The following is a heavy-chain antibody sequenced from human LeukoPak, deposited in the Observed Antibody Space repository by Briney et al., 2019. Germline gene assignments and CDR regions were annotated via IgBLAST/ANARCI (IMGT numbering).Heavy chain of an antibody. CDR3: ARDRTPATRGFDI. D-gene: IGHD1-26*01. Sequence: GSLSLSCAVSGFTVSTNYMDWVRQAPARGLGWVSVLFSGGSTYYADSVKGRFTISRDNSKNTVYLQMNSLRAEDTAVYYCARDRTPATRGFDIWGQGTMVTVSS. CDR1: GFTVSTNY. CDR2: LFSGGST. V-gene: IGHV3-66*01. J-gene: IGHJ3*02.